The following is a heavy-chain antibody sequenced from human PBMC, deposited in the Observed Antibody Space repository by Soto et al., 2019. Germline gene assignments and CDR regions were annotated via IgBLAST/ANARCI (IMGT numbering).Heavy chain of an antibody. V-gene: IGHV3-33*01. CDR1: GFTFSNYG. CDR2: IWYDGSNK. J-gene: IGHJ4*02. CDR3: AAGEPLNY. D-gene: IGHD3-10*01. Sequence: SLILSCAASGFTFSNYGMHWVRQAPGKGLEWVGIIWYDGSNKYYADSVKGRFTISRDNSKNTVYLQMNSLRGEDTAMYYCAAGEPLNYRGQGTLVTVSS.